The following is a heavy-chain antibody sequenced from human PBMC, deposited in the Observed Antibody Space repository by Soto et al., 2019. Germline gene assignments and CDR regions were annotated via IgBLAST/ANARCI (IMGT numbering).Heavy chain of an antibody. J-gene: IGHJ6*02. Sequence: HPGGSLRLSCAASGFTFSSYAMHWVRQAPGKGLEWVAVISYDGSNKYYADSVKGRFTISRDNSKNTLYLQMNSLRAEDTAVYYCAREEEVAATREYYYYGMDVWGQGTTVTVSS. V-gene: IGHV3-30-3*01. CDR2: ISYDGSNK. D-gene: IGHD2-15*01. CDR1: GFTFSSYA. CDR3: AREEEVAATREYYYYGMDV.